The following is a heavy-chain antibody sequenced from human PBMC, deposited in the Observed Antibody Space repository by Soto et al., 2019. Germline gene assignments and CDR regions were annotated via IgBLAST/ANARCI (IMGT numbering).Heavy chain of an antibody. CDR1: GFTFSTYA. CDR2: IRGSDGST. V-gene: IGHV3-23*01. CDR3: AKESLFSGWYVGDALDI. D-gene: IGHD6-19*01. Sequence: EVQLLESGGGLVQPGGSLRLSCVASGFTFSTYAMNWVRQAPGKGLEWVSAIRGSDGSTYYADSVKGRFTSSRDNSKNTLYLQMRSLRAEDTAVYYCAKESLFSGWYVGDALDIWGQGTMVTVSS. J-gene: IGHJ3*02.